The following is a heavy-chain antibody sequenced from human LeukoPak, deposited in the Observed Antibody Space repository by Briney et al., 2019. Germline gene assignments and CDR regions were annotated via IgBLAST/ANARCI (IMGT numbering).Heavy chain of an antibody. CDR1: GFTFSSYS. CDR3: ARGHSYYYYDSSGYYRKPSHNWFDP. Sequence: GGSLRLSCAASGFTFSSYSMNWVRQAPGKGLEWISYITTSGGAKNYADSVKGRFTISRDNAENSLYLQMSSLRAEDTAVYYCARGHSYYYYDSSGYYRKPSHNWFDPWGQGTLVTVSS. D-gene: IGHD3-22*01. V-gene: IGHV3-48*01. J-gene: IGHJ5*02. CDR2: ITTSGGAK.